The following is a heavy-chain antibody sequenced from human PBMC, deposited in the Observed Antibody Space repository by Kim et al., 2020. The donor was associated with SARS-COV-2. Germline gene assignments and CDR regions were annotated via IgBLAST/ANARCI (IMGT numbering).Heavy chain of an antibody. Sequence: RYSQNFQGRLTITRDRSATTAYMELSGLTSKDTAVYFCAREGSGSYNWFDPWGQGTLVTVSS. CDR3: AREGSGSYNWFDP. V-gene: IGHV1-3*01. D-gene: IGHD3-10*01. J-gene: IGHJ5*02.